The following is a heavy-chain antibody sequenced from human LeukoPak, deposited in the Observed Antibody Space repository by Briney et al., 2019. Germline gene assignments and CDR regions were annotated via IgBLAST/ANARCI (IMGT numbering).Heavy chain of an antibody. J-gene: IGHJ3*02. V-gene: IGHV1-69*05. CDR2: IVPIFGTA. Sequence: SVKVSCKASGGTFSSYAISWVRQAPGQGLEWMGGIVPIFGTANYAQKFQGRVTITTDESTSTAYMELSSLRSEDTAVYYCARGLLGYYYDSSGYSAAFDIWGQGTMVTVSS. D-gene: IGHD3-22*01. CDR3: ARGLLGYYYDSSGYSAAFDI. CDR1: GGTFSSYA.